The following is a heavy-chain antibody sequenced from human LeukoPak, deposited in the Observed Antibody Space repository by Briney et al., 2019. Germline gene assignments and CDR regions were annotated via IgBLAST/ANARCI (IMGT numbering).Heavy chain of an antibody. CDR2: ISGSGVAK. Sequence: GGSLRLSCAASGFTFSNYAMTSVRQAPGKGLERVSTISGSGVAKYYAVSVKGRFTISRDHSDNRLYLLMNSLKAEDTAVYYCATDLRNSLGNTFLDYWGQGTLLTVSS. V-gene: IGHV3-23*01. J-gene: IGHJ4*02. D-gene: IGHD2/OR15-2a*01. CDR1: GFTFSNYA. CDR3: ATDLRNSLGNTFLDY.